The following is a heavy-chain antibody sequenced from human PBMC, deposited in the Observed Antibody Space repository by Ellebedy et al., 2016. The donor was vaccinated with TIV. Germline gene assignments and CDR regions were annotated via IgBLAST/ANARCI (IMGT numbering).Heavy chain of an antibody. Sequence: AASVKVSCKASGYTFTRYAIHWVRQAPGQRLEWMGWINAGNGNTKYSQKFQGRVTITRDTSASTAYMELSSLRSEDTAVYYCARGRVVGSNTKGTTNWFDPWGQGILVTVYS. CDR1: GYTFTRYA. CDR2: INAGNGNT. CDR3: ARGRVVGSNTKGTTNWFDP. V-gene: IGHV1-3*01. D-gene: IGHD1-1*01. J-gene: IGHJ5*02.